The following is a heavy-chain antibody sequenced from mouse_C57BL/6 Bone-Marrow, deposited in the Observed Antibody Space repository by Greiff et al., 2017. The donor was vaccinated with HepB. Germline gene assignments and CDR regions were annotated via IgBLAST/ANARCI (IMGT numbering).Heavy chain of an antibody. D-gene: IGHD5-1*01. CDR2: FDPNSGGT. V-gene: IGHV1-72*01. CDR1: GYTFTSYW. CDR3: ARSSSYLDFDV. J-gene: IGHJ1*03. Sequence: VQLQQPGAELVKPGASVKLSCKASGYTFTSYWMLWVKQRPGRGLEWIGRFDPNSGGTKYNEKFKSKATLTVDKPSSTAYMQLSSLASEDSAVYDCARSSSYLDFDVWGTGTTVTVSS.